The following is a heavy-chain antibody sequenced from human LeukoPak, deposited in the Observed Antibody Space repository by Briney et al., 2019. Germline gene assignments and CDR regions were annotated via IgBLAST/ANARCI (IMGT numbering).Heavy chain of an antibody. CDR2: ISYDGSNK. CDR3: ARWNIAMDY. J-gene: IGHJ4*02. D-gene: IGHD5-18*01. V-gene: IGHV3-30*03. Sequence: GGSLRLSYAASGFTFSSYGMHWVRQAPGKGLEWVAVISYDGSNKYYADSVKGRFTISRDNSKNTLYLQMNSLRAEDTALYYCARWNIAMDYWGQGILVTVSS. CDR1: GFTFSSYG.